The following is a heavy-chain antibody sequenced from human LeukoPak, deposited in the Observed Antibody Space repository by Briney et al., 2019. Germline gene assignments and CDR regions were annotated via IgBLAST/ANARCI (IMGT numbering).Heavy chain of an antibody. CDR1: GYTFTSYA. Sequence: ASVKVSCKASGYTFTSYAMHWVRQAPGQRLEWMGWINAGNGNTKYSQKFQGRVTITRDTSASTAYMELSSLRSEDTAVYYCARALRIGQLVPDQFGYWGQGTLVTVSP. J-gene: IGHJ4*02. CDR2: INAGNGNT. D-gene: IGHD6-13*01. CDR3: ARALRIGQLVPDQFGY. V-gene: IGHV1-3*01.